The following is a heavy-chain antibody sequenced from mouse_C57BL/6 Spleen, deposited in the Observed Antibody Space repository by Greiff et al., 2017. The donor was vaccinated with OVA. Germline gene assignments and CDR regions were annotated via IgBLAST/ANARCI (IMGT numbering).Heavy chain of an antibody. CDR2: ISSGGSYT. CDR1: GFTFSSYG. Sequence: VQLKESGGDLVKPGGSLKLSCAASGFTFSSYGMSWVRQTPDKRLEWVATISSGGSYTYYPDSVKGRFTISRDNAKNTLYLQMSSLKSEDTAMYYCARHRSSLYYFDYWGQGTTLTVSS. V-gene: IGHV5-6*01. J-gene: IGHJ2*01. CDR3: ARHRSSLYYFDY. D-gene: IGHD1-1*01.